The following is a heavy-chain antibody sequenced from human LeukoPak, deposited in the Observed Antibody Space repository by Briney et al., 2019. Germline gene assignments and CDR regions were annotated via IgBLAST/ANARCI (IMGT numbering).Heavy chain of an antibody. D-gene: IGHD3-16*01. CDR3: ARDSDSGARRGHSYYDYYYMDV. Sequence: PWASVKVSCKASGYTFTSYGISWVRQAPGQGLEWMGWISIHKGNTNYVQKFQGRVTMTTDTSTSTAYMELRSLRSDDTAVYFCARDSDSGARRGHSYYDYYYMDVWGKGTTVTISS. CDR1: GYTFTSYG. V-gene: IGHV1-18*01. J-gene: IGHJ6*03. CDR2: ISIHKGNT.